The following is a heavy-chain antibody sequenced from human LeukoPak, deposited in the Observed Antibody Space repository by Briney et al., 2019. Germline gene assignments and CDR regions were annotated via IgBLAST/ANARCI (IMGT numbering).Heavy chain of an antibody. CDR1: GFTFSSHE. Sequence: GGSLRLSCAASGFTFSSHEMNWVRQAPGKGLEWVSYISDSGKTIYYADSVKGRFTISRGNARNSLYLQMNSLRAEDTAVYYCVRRFDYWGQGNLVTVSS. V-gene: IGHV3-48*03. CDR3: VRRFDY. J-gene: IGHJ4*02. CDR2: ISDSGKTI.